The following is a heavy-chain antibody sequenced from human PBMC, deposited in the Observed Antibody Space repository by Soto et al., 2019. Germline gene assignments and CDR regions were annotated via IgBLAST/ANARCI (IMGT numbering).Heavy chain of an antibody. J-gene: IGHJ4*02. CDR1: GGSISGYY. V-gene: IGHV4-59*12. Sequence: PSETLSLTCTVSGGSISGYYWSWIRQPPGKRLEWIGYIDYYGSTNYNPSLKSRVTISVDTSKNQFSLKLSSVTAADTAVYYCARARARVFDYWGQGTLVTVSS. CDR2: IDYYGST. CDR3: ARARARVFDY.